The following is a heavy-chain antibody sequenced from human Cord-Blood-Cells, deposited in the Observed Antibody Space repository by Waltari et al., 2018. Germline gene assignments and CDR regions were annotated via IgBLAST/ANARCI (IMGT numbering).Heavy chain of an antibody. CDR2: INHSGST. CDR3: ARHKTNFDY. V-gene: IGHV4-34*01. CDR1: GGSFSGYY. Sequence: QVQLQQWGAGLLKPSETLSLTCAVYGGSFSGYYWSWIRQPPGKGLEWIGEINHSGSTNYHPSLKSRVTISVDPSKNQFSLKLSSVTAADTAVYYCARHKTNFDYWGQGTLVTVSS. J-gene: IGHJ4*02.